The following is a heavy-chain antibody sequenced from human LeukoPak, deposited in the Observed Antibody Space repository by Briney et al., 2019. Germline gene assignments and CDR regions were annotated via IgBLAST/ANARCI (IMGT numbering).Heavy chain of an antibody. D-gene: IGHD4-17*01. CDR3: ARDHFPTVTTFRFDP. V-gene: IGHV3-21*01. CDR1: GFTFSSYS. J-gene: IGHJ5*02. Sequence: PGGSLRLSCAASGFTFSSYSMNWVRQTPGKGLEWVSSISSSSSYIYYADSVKGRFSISRDNAKNSLFLQMNSLRAEDTAVYYCARDHFPTVTTFRFDPWGQGTLVTVSS. CDR2: ISSSSSYI.